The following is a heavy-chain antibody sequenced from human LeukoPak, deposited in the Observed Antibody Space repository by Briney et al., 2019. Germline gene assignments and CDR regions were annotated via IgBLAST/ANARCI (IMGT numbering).Heavy chain of an antibody. Sequence: GGSLRLSCAASGFTFSNYEMHWVRQAPGKGLEWVSYISSSGSDIYYADSVKGRFTISRDNSKNTLYLQMNSLRAEDTAVYYCAKGRRDGYNYPYFDYWGQGTLVTVSS. J-gene: IGHJ4*02. D-gene: IGHD5-24*01. CDR3: AKGRRDGYNYPYFDY. CDR1: GFTFSNYE. CDR2: ISSSGSDI. V-gene: IGHV3-48*03.